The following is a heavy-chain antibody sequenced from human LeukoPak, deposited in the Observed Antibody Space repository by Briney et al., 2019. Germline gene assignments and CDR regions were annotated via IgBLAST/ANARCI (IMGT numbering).Heavy chain of an antibody. J-gene: IGHJ6*03. Sequence: SETLSLTCSVSDYSISSGYYWGWIRQPPGKGLEWIGSMEWIGSIYHSGSAYYNPSLKSRVTISVDTSKNQFSLKLSSVTAADTAVYHCARSVRGAMSGYYYYMDVWGKGTTVTISS. D-gene: IGHD3-10*01. V-gene: IGHV4-38-2*02. CDR2: IYHSGSA. CDR3: ARSVRGAMSGYYYYMDV. CDR1: DYSISSGYY.